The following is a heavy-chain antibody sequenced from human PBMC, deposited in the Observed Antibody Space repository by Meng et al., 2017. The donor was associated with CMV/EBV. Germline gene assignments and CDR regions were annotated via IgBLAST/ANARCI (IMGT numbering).Heavy chain of an antibody. CDR3: ARDLRVVPAAVYYFDS. J-gene: IGHJ4*02. D-gene: IGHD2-2*01. V-gene: IGHV3-7*01. CDR2: IKQDVSEK. Sequence: GGSLRLSCAASGFTFSSYWMSWVRQAPGKGLEWVANIKQDVSEKYYVDSVKGRFTISRDNAKNSLYLQMNSLRAEDTAVYYCARDLRVVPAAVYYFDSWGQGTLVTVSS. CDR1: GFTFSSYW.